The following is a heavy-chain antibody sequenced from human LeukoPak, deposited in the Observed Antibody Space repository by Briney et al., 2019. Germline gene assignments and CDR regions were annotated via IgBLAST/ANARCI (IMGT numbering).Heavy chain of an antibody. Sequence: GGSLRLSCAASGFTFINYGMTWVRQAPGKGLEWVSYIFTSDSTIFYADSVKGRFTISSDNAKNSLYLQMNSLRTDDTAVYFCARAHGLSYFDYWGQGTLVTVSS. CDR2: IFTSDSTI. V-gene: IGHV3-48*03. D-gene: IGHD3-16*01. CDR3: ARAHGLSYFDY. J-gene: IGHJ4*02. CDR1: GFTFINYG.